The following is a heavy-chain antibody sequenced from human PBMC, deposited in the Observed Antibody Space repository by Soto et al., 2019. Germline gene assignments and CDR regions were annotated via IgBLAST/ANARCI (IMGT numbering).Heavy chain of an antibody. V-gene: IGHV3-30*18. CDR1: GFTFSSYG. CDR2: ISYDGSNK. D-gene: IGHD1-26*01. CDR3: AKDLVGATLPPRDYYYYYGMDV. J-gene: IGHJ6*02. Sequence: GGSLRLSCAASGFTFSSYGMHWIHQAPGKGLEWVAVISYDGSNKYYADSVKGRFTISRDNSKNTLYLQMNSLRAEDTAVYYCAKDLVGATLPPRDYYYYYGMDVWGQGTTVTVSS.